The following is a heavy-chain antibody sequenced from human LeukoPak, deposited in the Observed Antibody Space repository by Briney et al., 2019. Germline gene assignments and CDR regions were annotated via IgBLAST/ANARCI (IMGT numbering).Heavy chain of an antibody. V-gene: IGHV3-21*01. CDR2: ISSSSSYI. J-gene: IGHJ4*02. D-gene: IGHD2-2*01. Sequence: GGSLRLSCAASGFNFSSYSMNWVRQAPGKGLEWVSSISSSSSYIYYADSVKGRFTISRDNAKNSLYLQMNSLRAEDTAVYYCARDGTYCSSTSCCLDYWGQGTLVTVSS. CDR1: GFNFSSYS. CDR3: ARDGTYCSSTSCCLDY.